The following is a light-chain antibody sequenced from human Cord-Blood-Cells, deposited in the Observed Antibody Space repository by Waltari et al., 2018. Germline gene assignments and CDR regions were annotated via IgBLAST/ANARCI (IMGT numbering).Light chain of an antibody. Sequence: AIQLTQTPSSLSASVGDRVTITCRASQGISSALAWYQQKPGKAPKLLIYDASSLESGVPSRFSGSGSGTDFTLTISSLQPEDFATYYCQQFNSYPITFGQGTRLEIK. CDR3: QQFNSYPIT. CDR1: QGISSA. CDR2: DAS. V-gene: IGKV1-13*02. J-gene: IGKJ5*01.